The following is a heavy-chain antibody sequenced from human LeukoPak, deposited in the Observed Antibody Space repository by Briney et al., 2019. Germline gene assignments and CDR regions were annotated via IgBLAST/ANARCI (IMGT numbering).Heavy chain of an antibody. CDR3: TRDLDNWNYHWFDP. D-gene: IGHD1-7*01. J-gene: IGHJ5*02. V-gene: IGHV3-49*04. CDR2: IRSKAYGGTT. CDR1: GFTFSSYA. Sequence: GRSLRLSCAASGFTFSSYAMSWVRQAPGKGLEWVGFIRSKAYGGTTEYAASVKGRFTISRDDSKSIAYLQMNSLKTEDTAVYYCTRDLDNWNYHWFDPWGQGTLVTVSS.